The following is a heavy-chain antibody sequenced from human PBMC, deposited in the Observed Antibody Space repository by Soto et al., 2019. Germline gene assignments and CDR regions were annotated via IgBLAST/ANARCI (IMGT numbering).Heavy chain of an antibody. V-gene: IGHV5-51*01. CDR1: GYSFTSYW. Sequence: GESLKISCKGSGYSFTSYWIGWVRQMPGKGLEWMGIIYPGDSDTRYSPSFQGQVTISADKSISTAYLQWSSLKASDTAMYYCATANFDWLFNFDYWGQGTLVTVSS. J-gene: IGHJ4*02. CDR2: IYPGDSDT. CDR3: ATANFDWLFNFDY. D-gene: IGHD3-9*01.